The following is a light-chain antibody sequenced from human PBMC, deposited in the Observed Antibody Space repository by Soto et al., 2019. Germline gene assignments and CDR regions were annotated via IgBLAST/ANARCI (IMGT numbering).Light chain of an antibody. CDR1: QSISTN. CDR3: HQYNNWPPYT. V-gene: IGKV3-15*01. Sequence: EIVMTQSPATLSVFPGERATLSCRASQSISTNLAWYQLKPGQAPRLLIYGASARATGIPAKFSGSGSGTEFTLTISRLQSEDFAVYYCHQYNNWPPYTFGQGTKLEIK. CDR2: GAS. J-gene: IGKJ2*01.